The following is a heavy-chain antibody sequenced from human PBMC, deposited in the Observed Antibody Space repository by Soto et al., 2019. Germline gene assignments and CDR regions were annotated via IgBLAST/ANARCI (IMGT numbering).Heavy chain of an antibody. CDR1: GYTFTSSG. CDR3: ARETQLEHPAFDI. D-gene: IGHD1-1*01. J-gene: IGHJ3*02. Sequence: GASVKVSCKASGYTFTSSGISWVRQAPGQGLEWMGWISAYNGNTNYAQKLQGRVNMTTDTSTSTAYMELRSLRSDDTAVYYCARETQLEHPAFDIWGQGTMVTVSS. CDR2: ISAYNGNT. V-gene: IGHV1-18*01.